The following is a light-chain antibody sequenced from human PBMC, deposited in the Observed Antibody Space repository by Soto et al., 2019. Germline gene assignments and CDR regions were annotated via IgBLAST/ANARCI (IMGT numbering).Light chain of an antibody. V-gene: IGLV2-14*01. J-gene: IGLJ1*01. CDR1: SSDVGGYYY. CDR2: QVS. CDR3: SSYTSSNTFYV. Sequence: QSALTQPASVSGSPGQSITISCTGTSSDVGGYYYVSWYQHHPGKAPKLMIYQVSKRPSGVSNRFSGSKSGNTASLTISGLQAEDEADYYCSSYTSSNTFYVFGTGTKLTAL.